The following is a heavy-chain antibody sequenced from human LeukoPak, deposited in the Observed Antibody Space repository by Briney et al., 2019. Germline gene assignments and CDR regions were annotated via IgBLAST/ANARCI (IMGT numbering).Heavy chain of an antibody. J-gene: IGHJ4*02. D-gene: IGHD2/OR15-2a*01. CDR2: TYYSGST. V-gene: IGHV4-59*01. CDR3: ARELKVGNTGYYFDY. Sequence: PSETLSLTCTVSRGSISDYYWSWIRQPPGEGLEWIGYTYYSGSTNYNPSLKSRVTISLDTSKNQFSLNLNSVTAADTAVYYCARELKVGNTGYYFDYWGQGTLVTVSS. CDR1: RGSISDYY.